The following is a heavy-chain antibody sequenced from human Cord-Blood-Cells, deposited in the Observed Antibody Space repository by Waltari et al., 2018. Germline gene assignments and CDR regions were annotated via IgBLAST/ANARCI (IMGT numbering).Heavy chain of an antibody. V-gene: IGHV1-46*01. CDR3: ARGRGDDILTGYYNFDY. J-gene: IGHJ4*02. CDR2: IDPSGGST. CDR1: GYTFTSYY. D-gene: IGHD3-9*01. Sequence: QVQLVQSGAEVKKPGASVKVSCKASGYTFTSYYMHWVRQAPGQGLEWMGIIDPSGGSTSEAQKFQGRVTMARDTSTSTVYMELSSLRSEDTAVYYCARGRGDDILTGYYNFDYWGQGTLVTVSS.